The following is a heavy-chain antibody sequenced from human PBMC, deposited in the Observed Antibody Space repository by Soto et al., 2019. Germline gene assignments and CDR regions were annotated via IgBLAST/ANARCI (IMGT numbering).Heavy chain of an antibody. CDR3: ARESHDILTGPPWVWYFDL. J-gene: IGHJ2*01. Sequence: QVQLQQWGAGPLRPLETLSLTCGVSGGSFSGYYWAWIRQSPGKGLEWIGEIKDRGSINYNPSLKIRVIISVDTSKNHYSLHLRSVTAADTAVYYCARESHDILTGPPWVWYFDLWGRGTLVTVSS. CDR2: IKDRGSI. D-gene: IGHD3-9*01. V-gene: IGHV4-34*01. CDR1: GGSFSGYY.